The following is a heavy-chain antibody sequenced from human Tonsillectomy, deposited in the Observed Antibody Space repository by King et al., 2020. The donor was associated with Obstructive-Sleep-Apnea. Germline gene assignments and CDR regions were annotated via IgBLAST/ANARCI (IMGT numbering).Heavy chain of an antibody. V-gene: IGHV4-39*07. CDR2: IYYSGST. J-gene: IGHJ5*02. CDR1: GGSISSSSYY. D-gene: IGHD6-6*01. CDR3: ARDRSYTSSSFSSWFDP. Sequence: QLQLQESGPGLVKPSETLSLTCTVSGGSISSSSYYWGWIRQPPGKGLEWIGSIYYSGSTYFNPSLKSRVTISVDPSKNQFSLKLSSVTAADTAVYYCARDRSYTSSSFSSWFDPWGQGTLVTVSS.